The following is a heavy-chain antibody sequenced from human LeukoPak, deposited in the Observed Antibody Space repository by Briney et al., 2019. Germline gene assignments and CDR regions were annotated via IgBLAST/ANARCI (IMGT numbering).Heavy chain of an antibody. CDR2: ISSSSSYI. CDR3: AGTVGATSWAYYYYYMDV. Sequence: GGSLRLSCAASGFTFSSYSMNWVRQAPGKGLEWVSSISSSSSYIYYADSVKGRFTISRDNAKNSLYLQMNSLRAEDTAVYYCAGTVGATSWAYYYYYMDVWAKGPRSPSP. D-gene: IGHD1-26*01. J-gene: IGHJ6*03. V-gene: IGHV3-21*01. CDR1: GFTFSSYS.